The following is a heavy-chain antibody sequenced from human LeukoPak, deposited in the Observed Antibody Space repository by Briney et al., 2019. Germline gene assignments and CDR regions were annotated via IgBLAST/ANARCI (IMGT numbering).Heavy chain of an antibody. CDR3: AGLKQWPSRDAFDI. J-gene: IGHJ3*02. Sequence: ASVKVSCKASGYTFTGYYMHWVRQAPGQGLAWMGWINPNSGGTNYAQKFQGRVTMTRDTSISTAYMELSRLRSDDTAVYYCAGLKQWPSRDAFDIWGQGTMVTVSS. V-gene: IGHV1-2*02. D-gene: IGHD6-19*01. CDR2: INPNSGGT. CDR1: GYTFTGYY.